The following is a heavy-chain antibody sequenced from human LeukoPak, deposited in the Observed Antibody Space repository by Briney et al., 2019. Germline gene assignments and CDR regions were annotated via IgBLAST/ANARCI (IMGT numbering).Heavy chain of an antibody. CDR1: GYTFTGYY. Sequence: ASVKVSRKASGYTFTGYYMHWVRQAPGQGLEWMGWINPNSGGTNYAQKFQGRVTMTRDTSISTAYMELSRLRSDDTAVYYCARGMGTGTTGHLLGYWGQGTLVTVSS. CDR2: INPNSGGT. J-gene: IGHJ4*02. D-gene: IGHD1-7*01. CDR3: ARGMGTGTTGHLLGY. V-gene: IGHV1-2*02.